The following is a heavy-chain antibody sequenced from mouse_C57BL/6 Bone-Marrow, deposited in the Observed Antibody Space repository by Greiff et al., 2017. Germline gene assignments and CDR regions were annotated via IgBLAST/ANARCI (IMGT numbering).Heavy chain of an antibody. CDR3: ARDYGSSYWYFDV. CDR2: IYPRDGST. CDR1: GYTFTSYD. D-gene: IGHD1-1*01. Sequence: QVQLQQSGPELVKPGASVKLSCKASGYTFTSYDINWVKQRPGQGLEWIGWIYPRDGSTKYNEKLKGKATLTVDTSSSTAYMELHSLTSEDSAVYFGARDYGSSYWYFDVWGTGTTVTVSS. V-gene: IGHV1-85*01. J-gene: IGHJ1*03.